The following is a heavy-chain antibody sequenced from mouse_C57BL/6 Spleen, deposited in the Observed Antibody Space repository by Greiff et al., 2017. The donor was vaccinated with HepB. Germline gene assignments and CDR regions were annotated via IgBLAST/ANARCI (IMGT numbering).Heavy chain of an antibody. J-gene: IGHJ2*01. CDR1: GYTFTSYW. CDR2: IYPGSGST. V-gene: IGHV1-55*01. D-gene: IGHD1-1*01. Sequence: VQLQQPGAELVKPGASVKMSCKASGYTFTSYWITWVKQRPGQGLEWIGDIYPGSGSTNYNEKFKSKATLTVDTSSSTADMQLSSLTSEDSAVYYCARDTPRYYGSPYFDYWGQGTTLTVSS. CDR3: ARDTPRYYGSPYFDY.